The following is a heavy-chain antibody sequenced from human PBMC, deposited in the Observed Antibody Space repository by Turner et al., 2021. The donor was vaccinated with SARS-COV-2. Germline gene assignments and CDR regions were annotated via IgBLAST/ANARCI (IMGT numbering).Heavy chain of an antibody. D-gene: IGHD3-22*01. V-gene: IGHV1-24*01. CDR1: GYTLIELS. Sequence: VQLVQSGAEVKKPGASVKVSCKVSGYTLIELSMHWVRQAPGKGLEWMGGLDPEDGETMYAQKFQGRVTMTEDTSTDTAYMELSSLRSEDTAVYYCATSLPTDYYESIGYHPTNYYYDGMDVWGQGTTVTVSS. J-gene: IGHJ6*02. CDR3: ATSLPTDYYESIGYHPTNYYYDGMDV. CDR2: LDPEDGET.